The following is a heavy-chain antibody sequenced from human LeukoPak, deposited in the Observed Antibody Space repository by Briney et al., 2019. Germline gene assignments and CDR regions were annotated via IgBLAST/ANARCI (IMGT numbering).Heavy chain of an antibody. CDR3: AREYRGESYFAY. J-gene: IGHJ4*02. CDR1: GFTVSSNY. Sequence: PGGSLRLSCAASGFTVSSNYMSWVRQAPGKGLECVSVIYSGGSTYYSDSVKGRFTISRHNSKNTLYLQTNSLRAEDTAVYYCAREYRGESYFAYWGQGALVTVSP. D-gene: IGHD3-10*01. V-gene: IGHV3-66*01. CDR2: IYSGGST.